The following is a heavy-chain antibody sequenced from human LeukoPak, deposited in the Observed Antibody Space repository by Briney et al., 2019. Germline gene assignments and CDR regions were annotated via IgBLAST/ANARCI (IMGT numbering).Heavy chain of an antibody. J-gene: IGHJ5*02. CDR1: GYTFTSYG. V-gene: IGHV1-18*01. CDR3: ARAGYSSGWGTNWFDP. D-gene: IGHD6-19*01. CDR2: ISAYNGNT. Sequence: AAVKVSFKASGYTFTSYGISWVRQAPGQGLEWMGWISAYNGNTNYAQKLQGRVTMTTDTSTRTAYMELRSLRSDDTAVYSCARAGYSSGWGTNWFDPWGQGTLVTVSS.